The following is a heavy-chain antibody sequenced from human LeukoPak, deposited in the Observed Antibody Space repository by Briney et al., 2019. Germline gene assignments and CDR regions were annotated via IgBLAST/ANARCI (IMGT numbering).Heavy chain of an antibody. J-gene: IGHJ4*02. V-gene: IGHV4-34*01. CDR2: INHSGST. CDR1: GGSFSGYY. Sequence: PSETLSLTRAVYGGSFSGYYWSWIRQPPGKGLEWIGEINHSGSTNYNPSLKSRVTISVDTSKNQFSLKLSSVTAADTAVYYCAILGYCSGGSCYRTYFDYWGQGTLVTVSS. D-gene: IGHD2-15*01. CDR3: AILGYCSGGSCYRTYFDY.